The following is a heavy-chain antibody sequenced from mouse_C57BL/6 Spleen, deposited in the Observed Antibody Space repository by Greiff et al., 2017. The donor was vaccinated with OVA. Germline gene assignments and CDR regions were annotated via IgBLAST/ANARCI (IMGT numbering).Heavy chain of an antibody. CDR1: GFTFSDYG. J-gene: IGHJ3*01. CDR2: ISSGSSTI. CDR3: ARTAY. Sequence: EVNVVESGGGLVKPGGSLKLSCAASGFTFSDYGMHWVRQAPEKGLEWVAYISSGSSTIYYADTVKGRFTISRDNAKNTLFLQMTSLRSEDTAMYYCARTAYWGQGTLVTVSA. V-gene: IGHV5-17*01.